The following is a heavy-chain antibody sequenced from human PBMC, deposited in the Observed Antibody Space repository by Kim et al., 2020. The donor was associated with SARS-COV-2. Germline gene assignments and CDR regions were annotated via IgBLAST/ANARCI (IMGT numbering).Heavy chain of an antibody. V-gene: IGHV3-30*02. D-gene: IGHD3-16*01. CDR3: AKDLGQLHPIYFDY. J-gene: IGHJ4*02. CDR2: IPYDGKDK. Sequence: GGSLRLSCAASGFSFSTFGMHWVRQAPGKGLEWVTFIPYDGKDKFYADAVRGRFTISRDNAKNTLYLQMNSLRPEDTAVYFCAKDLGQLHPIYFDYWGQGSLVTVSS. CDR1: GFSFSTFG.